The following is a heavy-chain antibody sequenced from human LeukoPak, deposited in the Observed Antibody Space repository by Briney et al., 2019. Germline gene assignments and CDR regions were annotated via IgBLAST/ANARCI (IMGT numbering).Heavy chain of an antibody. CDR1: GYTFTGYY. Sequence: ASVKVSCKASGYTFTGYYLHWVRQAPGQGLEWMGWINPNSGDTKSAQKFQGSATMTRDTSISTAYMELSRLRSDDTAVYYCATYTSLVTGSVFDLWGQGTLVTVSS. D-gene: IGHD3-9*01. CDR3: ATYTSLVTGSVFDL. V-gene: IGHV1-2*02. J-gene: IGHJ4*02. CDR2: INPNSGDT.